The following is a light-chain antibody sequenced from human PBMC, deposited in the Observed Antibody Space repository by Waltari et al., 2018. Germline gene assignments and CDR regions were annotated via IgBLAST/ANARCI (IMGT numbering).Light chain of an antibody. Sequence: SSELTQDPAVSVALGQTVRITCQGDSLRRYYASWYQQRPGQAPFLVLYGHDNRPSGIPDRFSGSTSGNTASLTITRAQAEDAGVYYCLSWDSSSTRVFGGGTTLTV. J-gene: IGLJ3*02. CDR1: SLRRYY. CDR3: LSWDSSSTRV. V-gene: IGLV3-19*01. CDR2: GHD.